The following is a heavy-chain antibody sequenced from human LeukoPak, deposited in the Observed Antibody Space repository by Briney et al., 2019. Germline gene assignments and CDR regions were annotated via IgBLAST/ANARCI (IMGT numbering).Heavy chain of an antibody. CDR1: GYSFTSYW. J-gene: IGHJ4*02. V-gene: IGHV5-51*01. CDR3: ARLRRVVATIGEGYFDY. D-gene: IGHD5-12*01. CDR2: IYPGDSDT. Sequence: GESLKISCKGSGYSFTSYWIGWVRQMPGKGLEWMGIIYPGDSDTRYSPSFQGQVTISADKSISTAYLQWSSLKASDTAMYYCARLRRVVATIGEGYFDYWGQGTLVTVSS.